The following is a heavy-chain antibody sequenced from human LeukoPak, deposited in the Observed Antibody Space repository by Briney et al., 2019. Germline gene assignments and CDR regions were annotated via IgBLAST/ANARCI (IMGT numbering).Heavy chain of an antibody. D-gene: IGHD3-22*01. CDR2: ISYEGSNK. CDR3: ARALRITMIVVAY. CDR1: GFTFSSYA. V-gene: IGHV3-30-3*01. J-gene: IGHJ4*02. Sequence: PGGSLRLSCAASGFTFSSYAMHWVRQAPGKGLEWVAVISYEGSNKYYADSVKGRFTISRDNSKNTLYLQMNSLRAEDTAVYYCARALRITMIVVAYWGQGTLVTVSS.